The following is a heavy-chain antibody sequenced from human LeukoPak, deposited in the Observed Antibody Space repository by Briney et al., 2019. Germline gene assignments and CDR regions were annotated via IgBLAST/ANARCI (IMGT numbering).Heavy chain of an antibody. V-gene: IGHV4-59*01. CDR1: GGSISSYY. CDR3: ARAHLYASGGYSDY. CDR2: IYYSGST. J-gene: IGHJ4*02. Sequence: PSETLSLTCTVSGGSISSYYWSWIRQPPGKGLEWIGYIYYSGSTNYNPSLKSRVTISVDTTKNQFSLKLTTQTAADAAVYYCARAHLYASGGYSDYWGQGTLVTVSS. D-gene: IGHD3-10*01.